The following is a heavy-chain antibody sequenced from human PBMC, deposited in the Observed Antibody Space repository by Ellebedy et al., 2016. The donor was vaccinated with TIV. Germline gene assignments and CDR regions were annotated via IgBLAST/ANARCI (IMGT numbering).Heavy chain of an antibody. Sequence: GESLKISCVASGFTFSSYWMHWFRQAPGKGLVWVSRIDRDGSTITYADSVKGRFTVSRDNAKNTLYLQMNSLRAEDTAVYYCARDHYSSGDYWGQGTLVTVSS. V-gene: IGHV3-74*01. CDR2: IDRDGSTI. J-gene: IGHJ4*02. D-gene: IGHD6-19*01. CDR3: ARDHYSSGDY. CDR1: GFTFSSYW.